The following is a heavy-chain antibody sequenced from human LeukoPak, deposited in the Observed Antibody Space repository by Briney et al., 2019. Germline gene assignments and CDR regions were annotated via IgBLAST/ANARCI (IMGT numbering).Heavy chain of an antibody. CDR3: ARGGLRLGELSLWIDYFDY. J-gene: IGHJ4*02. D-gene: IGHD3-16*02. CDR2: IIPIFGTA. V-gene: IGHV1-69*13. Sequence: GASVKVSCKASGGTFSSYAISWVRQAPGQGPEWMGGIIPIFGTANYAQKFQGRVTITADESTSTAYMELSSLRSEDTAVYYCARGGLRLGELSLWIDYFDYWGQGTLVTVSS. CDR1: GGTFSSYA.